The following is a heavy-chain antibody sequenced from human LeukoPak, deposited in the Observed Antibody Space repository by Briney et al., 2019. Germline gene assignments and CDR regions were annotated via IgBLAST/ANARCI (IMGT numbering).Heavy chain of an antibody. Sequence: SETLSLTCTVSGGSISSYYWSWIRQPPGKGLEWIVYIYYSGSTNYNPSLKSRVTISVDTSKNQFSLKLSSVTAADTAVYYCATPLYYDILTGYPAFDAFDIWGQGTMVTVSS. CDR2: IYYSGST. CDR1: GGSISSYY. J-gene: IGHJ3*02. CDR3: ATPLYYDILTGYPAFDAFDI. V-gene: IGHV4-59*08. D-gene: IGHD3-9*01.